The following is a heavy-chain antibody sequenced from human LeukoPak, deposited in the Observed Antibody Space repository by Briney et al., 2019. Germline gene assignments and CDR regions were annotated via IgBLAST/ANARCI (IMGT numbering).Heavy chain of an antibody. CDR2: ISSSSSTI. CDR3: ARDQGGSSSTYYGMDV. V-gene: IGHV3-48*02. J-gene: IGHJ6*02. Sequence: GGSLRLSCAASGFTFSSYSMNWVRQAPGKRLEWVSYISSSSSTIYYADSVKGRFTISRDNAKNSLYLQMNSLRDEDTAVYYCARDQGGSSSTYYGMDVWGQGTTVTVSS. CDR1: GFTFSSYS. D-gene: IGHD6-6*01.